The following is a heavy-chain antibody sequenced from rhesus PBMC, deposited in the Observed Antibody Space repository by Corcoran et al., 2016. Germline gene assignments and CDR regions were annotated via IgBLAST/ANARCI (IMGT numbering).Heavy chain of an antibody. CDR2: IDWNDYR. V-gene: IGHV2S2*01. J-gene: IGHJ4*01. Sequence: QVTLKESGPALVKPTQTLTLTCPFSGFSLSTSGMRGTWIRPPPGKALEWLARIDWNDYRYYTASLKSRLAISKDTSQNQVVLTMTNMDPKDTATYYCSRQNYVDDYAYFGDFYFDSWGQGVLVTVSS. CDR3: SRQNYVDDYAYFGDFYFDS. D-gene: IGHD3-9*01. CDR1: GFSLSTSGMR.